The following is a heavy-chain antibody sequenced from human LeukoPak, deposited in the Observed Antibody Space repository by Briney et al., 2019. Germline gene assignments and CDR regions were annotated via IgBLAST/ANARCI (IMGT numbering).Heavy chain of an antibody. D-gene: IGHD3-10*01. CDR1: GSTFSSYG. Sequence: GGSLRLSCAASGSTFSSYGMHWVRQAPGKGLEWVAVISYDGSNKYYADSVKGRFTISRDNSKNTLYLQMNSLRAEDTAVYYCAKEGISGGVRNYFDYWGQGTLVTVSS. J-gene: IGHJ4*02. V-gene: IGHV3-30*18. CDR2: ISYDGSNK. CDR3: AKEGISGGVRNYFDY.